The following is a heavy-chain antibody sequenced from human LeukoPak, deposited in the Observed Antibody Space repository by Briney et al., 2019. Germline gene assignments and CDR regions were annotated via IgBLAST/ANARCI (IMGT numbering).Heavy chain of an antibody. J-gene: IGHJ3*02. Sequence: SETLSLTCTVSGGSISSYYWSWIRQPAGKGLEWIGRIYTSGNTNYNPSLKSRVTMSVDTSKNQFSLKLGSVTAADTAAYYCARVLPNSYGSHDAFDIWGQGTMVTVSS. CDR1: GGSISSYY. V-gene: IGHV4-4*07. CDR2: IYTSGNT. CDR3: ARVLPNSYGSHDAFDI. D-gene: IGHD5-18*01.